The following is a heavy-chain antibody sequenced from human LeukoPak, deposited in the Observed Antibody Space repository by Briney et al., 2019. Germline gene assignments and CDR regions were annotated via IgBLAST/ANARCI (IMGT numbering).Heavy chain of an antibody. J-gene: IGHJ4*02. V-gene: IGHV4-59*08. D-gene: IGHD3-10*01. CDR1: GGSISSYY. Sequence: PSETLSLTCTVSGGSISSYYWSWIRQPPGKGLEWIGYIYYSGSTNYNPSLKSRVTISEDTSKNQFSLKLSSVTAADTAVYYCARQAGQPLLPDYWGQGTLVTVSS. CDR3: ARQAGQPLLPDY. CDR2: IYYSGST.